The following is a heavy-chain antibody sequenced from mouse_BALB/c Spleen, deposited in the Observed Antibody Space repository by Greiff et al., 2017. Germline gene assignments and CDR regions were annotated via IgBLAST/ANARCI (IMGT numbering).Heavy chain of an antibody. J-gene: IGHJ2*01. CDR2: IRNKANGYTT. CDR3: AREEDGYYYFDY. D-gene: IGHD2-3*01. CDR1: GFTFTDYY. Sequence: EVQVVESGGGLVQPGGSLRLSCATSGFTFTDYYMSWVRQPPGKALEWLGFIRNKANGYTTEYSASVKGRFTISRDNSQSILYLQMNTLRAEDSATYYCAREEDGYYYFDYWGQGTTLTVSS. V-gene: IGHV7-3*02.